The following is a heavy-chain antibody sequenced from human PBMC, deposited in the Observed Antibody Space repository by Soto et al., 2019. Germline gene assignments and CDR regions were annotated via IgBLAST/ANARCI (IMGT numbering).Heavy chain of an antibody. CDR2: IYYSGST. D-gene: IGHD6-6*01. J-gene: IGHJ6*02. CDR3: ASRLAARHEITYYYYGMDV. CDR1: GGSISSSSYY. Sequence: PSETLSLTCTVSGGSISSSSYYWGWIRQPPGKGLEWIGSIYYSGSTYYNPSLKSRVTISVDTSKNQFSLKLHSVTAADTAVYYCASRLAARHEITYYYYGMDVWGQGTTVTVSS. V-gene: IGHV4-39*01.